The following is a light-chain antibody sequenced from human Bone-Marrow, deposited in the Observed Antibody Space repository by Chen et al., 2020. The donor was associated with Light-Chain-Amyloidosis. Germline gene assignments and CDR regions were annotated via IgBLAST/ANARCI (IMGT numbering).Light chain of an antibody. CDR1: NSDVGGDKQ. Sequence: QSALTHPPSVSGSPGQSLTIPCTGTNSDVGGDKQVSWYQQHPDKAPKPMIYEVTNRPSWVPDRFSGSKSDNTASLTISGLQTEDEADYFCSSYTITNTLVFGSGTRVTVL. CDR2: EVT. V-gene: IGLV2-14*01. J-gene: IGLJ1*01. CDR3: SSYTITNTLV.